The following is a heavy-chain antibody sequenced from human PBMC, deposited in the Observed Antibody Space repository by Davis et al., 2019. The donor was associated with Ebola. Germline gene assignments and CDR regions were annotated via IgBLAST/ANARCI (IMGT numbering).Heavy chain of an antibody. V-gene: IGHV3-15*07. J-gene: IGHJ4*02. CDR1: GFTFSNAW. CDR3: TTDGRRQWGNR. D-gene: IGHD3-16*01. Sequence: GESLKTSYAAPGFTFSNAWMNWVRQAPGKGLEWVGRIKSKTDGGTTDYAAPVKGRFTISRDDSKNTLYLQMNSLKTEDTAVYYCTTDGRRQWGNRWGQGTLVTVSS. CDR2: IKSKTDGGTT.